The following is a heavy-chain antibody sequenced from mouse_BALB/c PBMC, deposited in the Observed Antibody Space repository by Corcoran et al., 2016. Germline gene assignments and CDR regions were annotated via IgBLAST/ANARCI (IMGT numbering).Heavy chain of an antibody. D-gene: IGHD2-1*01. V-gene: IGHV14-3*02. CDR1: GFNIKDTY. J-gene: IGHJ2*01. Sequence: EVQLQQSGAELVTPGASVKLYCTASGFNIKDTYMHWVKQRPEQGLEWIGRIDPANGNTKYDPKFQGKATMTADTSSNTVYLHLSSLTSEATAVYYCGRSREGNYVIYWGQGTTLTVSS. CDR3: GRSREGNYVIY. CDR2: IDPANGNT.